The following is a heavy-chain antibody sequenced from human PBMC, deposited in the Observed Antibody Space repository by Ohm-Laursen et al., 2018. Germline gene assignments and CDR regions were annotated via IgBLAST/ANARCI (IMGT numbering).Heavy chain of an antibody. V-gene: IGHV6-1*01. CDR2: AYRGSN. CDR1: GDSVSSNDAA. CDR3: ARGKYTAFDI. Sequence: QTLSLTCAISGDSVSSNDAAWNWVRQSPSRGLEWLGRAYRGSNDYAVSLKSRITINPDTSKNQFSLHLNSVTPEDTAVYYCARGKYTAFDIWGQGTKVTVSS. J-gene: IGHJ3*02. D-gene: IGHD2-2*02.